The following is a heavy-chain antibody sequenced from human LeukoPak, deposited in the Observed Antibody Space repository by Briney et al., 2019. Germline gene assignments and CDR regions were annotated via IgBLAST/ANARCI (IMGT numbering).Heavy chain of an antibody. J-gene: IGHJ4*02. CDR2: IYHSGSA. CDR3: ARIHGAYGDY. CDR1: GGSISSNNW. V-gene: IGHV4-4*02. D-gene: IGHD4-17*01. Sequence: SETLSLTCAVSGGSISSNNWWSWVRQPPGKGLEWIGEIYHSGSANYNPSLKSRVTISIDKSKNQFSLKLSSVTAADTAIYYCARIHGAYGDYWGQGTLVTVSS.